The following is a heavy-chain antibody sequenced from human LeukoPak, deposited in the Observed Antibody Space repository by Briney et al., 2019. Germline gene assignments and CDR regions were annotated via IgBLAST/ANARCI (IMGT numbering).Heavy chain of an antibody. J-gene: IGHJ6*02. CDR3: ARSFCNSASCYYYYYSGLDV. CDR2: ISSSSTYV. D-gene: IGHD2-2*01. CDR1: GFTFSSYN. V-gene: IGHV3-21*06. Sequence: PGGSLRLSCAASGFTFSSYNMNWVRQAPGKGLEWVSSISSSSTYVYYANSVKGRFTISRDNAKGSLFLQLNSLRAEDTAVYYCARSFCNSASCYYYYYSGLDVWGQGTTVTVSS.